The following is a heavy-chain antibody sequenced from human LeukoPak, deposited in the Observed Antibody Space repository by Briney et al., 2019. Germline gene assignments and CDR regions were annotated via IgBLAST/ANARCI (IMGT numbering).Heavy chain of an antibody. J-gene: IGHJ3*02. CDR2: IYSSGST. D-gene: IGHD3-16*01. CDR3: ARVRGMYINDAFDI. V-gene: IGHV4-4*07. Sequence: SETLSLTCTVSGGSFSSYYWSWIRQPAGEGLEWIGRIYSSGSTNYNPSLKSRVTMSVGTSKNQFSLNLSSVTAADTAVYYCARVRGMYINDAFDIWGQGTMVTVSS. CDR1: GGSFSSYY.